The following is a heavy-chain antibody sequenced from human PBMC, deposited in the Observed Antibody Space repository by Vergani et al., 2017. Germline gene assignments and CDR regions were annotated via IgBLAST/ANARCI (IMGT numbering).Heavy chain of an antibody. CDR1: GFTFSSYG. D-gene: IGHD3-10*01. Sequence: QVQLVESGGGVVQPGRSLRLSCAASGFTFSSYGMHWVRQAPGKGLEWVAVIWYDGSNKYYADSVKGRFTISRDNSKNTLYLQMNSLRAEDTAVYYWARDWPRRGNDYWGQGTLVTVSS. J-gene: IGHJ4*02. V-gene: IGHV3-33*01. CDR2: IWYDGSNK. CDR3: ARDWPRRGNDY.